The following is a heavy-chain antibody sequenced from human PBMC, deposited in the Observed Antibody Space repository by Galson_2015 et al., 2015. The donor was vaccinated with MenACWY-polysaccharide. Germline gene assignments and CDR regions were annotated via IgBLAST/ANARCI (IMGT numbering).Heavy chain of an antibody. Sequence: SLRLSCAASGLTFSNWWMTWVRQAPGKGLEWVASIKKDGSEKYYVDSVKGRFTISRDNAKDFLYLQMNSLRAEDTAVYFCARGHLVLALSGQGTTVTVSS. CDR2: IKKDGSEK. CDR3: ARGHLVLAL. D-gene: IGHD3-16*02. J-gene: IGHJ6*02. V-gene: IGHV3-7*01. CDR1: GLTFSNWW.